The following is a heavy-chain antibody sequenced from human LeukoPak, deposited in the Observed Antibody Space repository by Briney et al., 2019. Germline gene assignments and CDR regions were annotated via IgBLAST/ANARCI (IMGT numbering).Heavy chain of an antibody. CDR1: GGSISSSY. D-gene: IGHD3-10*01. J-gene: IGHJ5*02. V-gene: IGHV4-59*08. CDR2: IYYSGNT. Sequence: NPSETLSLTCTVSGGSISSSYWSWIRQPPGKGLEWIGYIYYSGNTNYNPSLESRVTILVDTSKNQFSLKLSSVTAADTAVYYCARGVYGSGPGDWFDPWGQGTLVTVSS. CDR3: ARGVYGSGPGDWFDP.